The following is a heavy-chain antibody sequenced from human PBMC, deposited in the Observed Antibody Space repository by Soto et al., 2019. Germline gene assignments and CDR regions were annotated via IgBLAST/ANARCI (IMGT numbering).Heavy chain of an antibody. J-gene: IGHJ4*02. CDR3: ARGRRDGSIFDY. V-gene: IGHV4-30-2*01. CDR2: IYHSGFT. D-gene: IGHD6-25*01. CDR1: GDSISSGGYS. Sequence: QLQLQESASGLVKPSQTLSLTCAVSGDSISSGGYSWNWIRQPPGKGLEWIGYIYHSGFTLYNPALTSRVTMSVDKSKNPFSLKLSSVTAADTAVYYCARGRRDGSIFDYWGQGILVTVSS.